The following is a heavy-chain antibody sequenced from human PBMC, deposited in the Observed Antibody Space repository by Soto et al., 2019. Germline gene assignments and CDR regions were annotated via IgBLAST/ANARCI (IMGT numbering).Heavy chain of an antibody. Sequence: EVQLVESGGGLVKPGGSLRLSCAASGFTFSNSWMNWVRQAPGKGLDWVGRIKSKTDGGTTDYAAPVKGRFTISSDEPKNTLYLQMNRLKAEDTAVYYCTADALYFDFWRGYDFDYWGQGTLVTVSS. CDR3: TADALYFDFWRGYDFDY. D-gene: IGHD3-3*01. V-gene: IGHV3-15*07. CDR1: GFTFSNSW. J-gene: IGHJ4*02. CDR2: IKSKTDGGTT.